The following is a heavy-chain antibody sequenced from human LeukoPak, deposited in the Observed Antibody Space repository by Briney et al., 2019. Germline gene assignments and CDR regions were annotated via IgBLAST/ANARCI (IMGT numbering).Heavy chain of an antibody. D-gene: IGHD3-9*01. CDR1: GFTFSSYA. Sequence: PGGSLRLSCAASGFTFSSYAMHWVRQAPGKGLEYVSAISSNGGSTYYADSVKGRFTISRDNSKNTLYLQMSSLRAEDTAVYYCVKQDQPTYYDILTGYSAPFDYWGQGTLVTVSS. CDR3: VKQDQPTYYDILTGYSAPFDY. V-gene: IGHV3-64D*06. CDR2: ISSNGGST. J-gene: IGHJ4*02.